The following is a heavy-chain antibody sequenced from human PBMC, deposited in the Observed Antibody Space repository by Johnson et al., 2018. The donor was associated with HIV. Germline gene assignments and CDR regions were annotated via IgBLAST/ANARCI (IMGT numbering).Heavy chain of an antibody. CDR3: ARDLSEGELGHAFDI. Sequence: VQLVESGGGVVRPGGSLRLSCVASGFTFDDYGMSWVRQAPGKGLEWVSGINWNGGSTGYADSVKGRFTISRDNAKNSLYLQMNSLRAEDTAVYYCARDLSEGELGHAFDIWGQGTMVTVSS. CDR1: GFTFDDYG. D-gene: IGHD1-26*01. V-gene: IGHV3-20*04. CDR2: INWNGGST. J-gene: IGHJ3*02.